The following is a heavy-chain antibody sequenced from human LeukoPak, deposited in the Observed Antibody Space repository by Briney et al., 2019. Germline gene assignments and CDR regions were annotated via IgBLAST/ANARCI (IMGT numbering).Heavy chain of an antibody. D-gene: IGHD6-19*01. CDR3: VRGGSGWYLGVYYNYYMDV. CDR1: GYTFTSYG. CDR2: ISAYNGNT. V-gene: IGHV1-18*01. J-gene: IGHJ6*03. Sequence: SVKVSCQASGYTFTSYGISRVRQAPGPALEWMGWISAYNGNTGYALQLQGRVTMPPDTAQSPAPMELGSLRSDDSALGYCVRGGSGWYLGVYYNYYMDVWGKGTTGTVS.